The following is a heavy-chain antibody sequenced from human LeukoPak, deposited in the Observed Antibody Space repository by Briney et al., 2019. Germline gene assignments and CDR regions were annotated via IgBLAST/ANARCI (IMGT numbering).Heavy chain of an antibody. Sequence: SETLSLTCTVSGGSISSYYWSWLRQPPGKGLEWIGYIYYSGSTNYNPSLKSRVIISVDTSKNQFSLKLSSVTAADTAVYYCARHEASGTGSMEYFDYWGQGTLVTVSS. CDR3: ARHEASGTGSMEYFDY. CDR2: IYYSGST. V-gene: IGHV4-59*08. J-gene: IGHJ4*02. D-gene: IGHD3-10*01. CDR1: GGSISSYY.